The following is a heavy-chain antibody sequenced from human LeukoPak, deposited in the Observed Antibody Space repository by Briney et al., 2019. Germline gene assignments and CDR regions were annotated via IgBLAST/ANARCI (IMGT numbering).Heavy chain of an antibody. CDR2: IYPGDSDT. CDR1: GYSFTSYW. J-gene: IGHJ3*02. V-gene: IGHV5-51*01. Sequence: GESLKISCKGSGYSFTSYWIGWVRQMPGKGLEWMGIIYPGDSDTRYSPSFQGQVTISADKSISTAYLQWSSLKASDTAMYYCAIRFNGNYDSSGYYYVTDAFDIWGQGTMVTVSS. D-gene: IGHD3-22*01. CDR3: AIRFNGNYDSSGYYYVTDAFDI.